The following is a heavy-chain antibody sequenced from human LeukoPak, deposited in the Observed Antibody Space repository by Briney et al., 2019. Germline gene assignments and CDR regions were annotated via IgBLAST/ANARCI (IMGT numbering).Heavy chain of an antibody. CDR1: GDSISGYY. V-gene: IGHV4-4*07. D-gene: IGHD5-18*01. CDR2: IFTSGST. J-gene: IGHJ4*02. CDR3: ARDLGYSYGYNRRPFDY. Sequence: SETLSLTCNVSGDSISGYYWTWIRQPAGKGLEWIGRIFTSGSTNYSPSLKSRVTMSIDTSKNQMSLKLSSVTAADTAVYYCARDLGYSYGYNRRPFDYWGQGTLVTVSS.